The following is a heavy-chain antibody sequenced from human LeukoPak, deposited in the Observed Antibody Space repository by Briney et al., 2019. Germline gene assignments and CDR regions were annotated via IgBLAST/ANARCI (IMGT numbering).Heavy chain of an antibody. CDR2: ISGSGGTT. V-gene: IGHV3-23*01. D-gene: IGHD6-6*01. Sequence: PRGSLRLSCAASEFTFSSYAMTWVRQAPGKGLEWVSAISGSGGTTYYADSVKGRFTISRDNSKNTLYLQMNSLRAEDTAVYYCAKDRGQLGFPDYWGQGTLVTVSS. CDR1: EFTFSSYA. J-gene: IGHJ4*02. CDR3: AKDRGQLGFPDY.